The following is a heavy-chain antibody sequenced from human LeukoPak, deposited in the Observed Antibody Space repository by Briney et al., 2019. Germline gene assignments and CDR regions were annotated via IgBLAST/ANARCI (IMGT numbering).Heavy chain of an antibody. J-gene: IGHJ4*02. CDR3: AKGNYDFWSGYYTGGPFDY. V-gene: IGHV3-23*01. CDR2: ISGSGGST. Sequence: GGSLRLSCAASGFTFSSYAMSWVRQAPGKGLEWVSAISGSGGSTYYADSVKGRFTISRDNSKNTLYLQMNSLRAEDTAVYYCAKGNYDFWSGYYTGGPFDYWGQGTLVTVSS. CDR1: GFTFSSYA. D-gene: IGHD3-3*01.